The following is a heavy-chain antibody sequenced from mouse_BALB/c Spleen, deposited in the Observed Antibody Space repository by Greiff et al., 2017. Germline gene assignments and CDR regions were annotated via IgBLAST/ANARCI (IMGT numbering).Heavy chain of an antibody. CDR1: GYAFSSYW. CDR3: AREVRRNYAMDY. CDR2: IYPGDGDT. D-gene: IGHD2-14*01. J-gene: IGHJ4*01. Sequence: VQLQQSGAELVRPGSSVKISCKASGYAFSSYWMNWVKQRPGQGLEWIGQIYPGDGDTNYNGKFKGKATLTADKSSSTAYMQLSSLTSEDSAVYFCAREVRRNYAMDYWGQGTSVTVSS. V-gene: IGHV1-80*01.